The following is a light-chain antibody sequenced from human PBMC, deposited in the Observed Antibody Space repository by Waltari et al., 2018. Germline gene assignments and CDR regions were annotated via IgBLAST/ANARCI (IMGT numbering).Light chain of an antibody. CDR1: SSNIGAGYD. V-gene: IGLV1-40*01. J-gene: IGLJ2*01. Sequence: QSVLTQPPSVSGAPGPRVTISCTGSSSNIGAGYDVHWYQQLPGTAPKLLVYGNNNRPSGVPDRFSGSKSGTSASLAITGLQAEDEAVYYCQSYDSRLAVVFGGGTKVTVL. CDR3: QSYDSRLAVV. CDR2: GNN.